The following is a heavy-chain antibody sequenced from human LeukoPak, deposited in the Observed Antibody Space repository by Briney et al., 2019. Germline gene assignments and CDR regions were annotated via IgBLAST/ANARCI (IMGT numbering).Heavy chain of an antibody. CDR1: GGSIRSSNYY. Sequence: PSETLSLTCSVSGGSIRSSNYYWGWIRQPPGKGLEWIGSIYHSGSTYYNPSLKSRVTISVDTSKNQFSLKLSSVTAADTAVYYCASETYYYDSSGYGDWGQGTLVTVSS. CDR3: ASETYYYDSSGYGD. J-gene: IGHJ4*02. CDR2: IYHSGST. D-gene: IGHD3-22*01. V-gene: IGHV4-39*07.